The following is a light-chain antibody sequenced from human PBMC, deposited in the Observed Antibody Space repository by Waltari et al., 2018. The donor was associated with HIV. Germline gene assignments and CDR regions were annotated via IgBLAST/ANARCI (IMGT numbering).Light chain of an antibody. CDR3: NSRDTSGKHHWV. Sequence: SSELTQDPAVSVALGQTVRITCQGDSLRSYYASWYQQKPGQAPILVIYGENSRPSGIPDRFSGSSSGNTASSTITGAQAEDEADYYCNSRDTSGKHHWVFGGGTKLTVL. CDR2: GEN. J-gene: IGLJ3*02. V-gene: IGLV3-19*01. CDR1: SLRSYY.